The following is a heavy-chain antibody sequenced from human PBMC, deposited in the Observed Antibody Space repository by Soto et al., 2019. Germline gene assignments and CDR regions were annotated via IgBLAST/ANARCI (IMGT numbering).Heavy chain of an antibody. CDR2: IIPIFGTA. D-gene: IGHD7-27*01. Sequence: QVQLVQSGAEVKKPGSSVKVSCKASGGTFSSYAISWVRQAPGQGLEWMGGIIPIFGTANYAQKFQGRVTITADESTSPAYMELSSLRSEDTAVYYCARLVTGGSKPSTEDDAFDIWGQGTMVTVSS. CDR3: ARLVTGGSKPSTEDDAFDI. V-gene: IGHV1-69*01. J-gene: IGHJ3*02. CDR1: GGTFSSYA.